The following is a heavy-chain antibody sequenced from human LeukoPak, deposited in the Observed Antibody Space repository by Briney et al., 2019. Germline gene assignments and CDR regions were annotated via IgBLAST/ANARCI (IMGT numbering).Heavy chain of an antibody. CDR3: ARVGSIAAAGTPDY. D-gene: IGHD6-13*01. J-gene: IGHJ4*02. V-gene: IGHV3-11*06. CDR1: GFTFSDYY. Sequence: GGSLRLSCAASGFTFSDYYMTWIRQAPGKGLEWLSYISGSGSYTNYADSVKARFTTSRDNAKNSLYLQMNSLRAEDTAVYYCARVGSIAAAGTPDYWGQGTLVTVSS. CDR2: ISGSGSYT.